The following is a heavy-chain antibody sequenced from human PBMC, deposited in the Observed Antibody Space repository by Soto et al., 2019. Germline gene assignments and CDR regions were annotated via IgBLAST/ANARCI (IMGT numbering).Heavy chain of an antibody. CDR1: GFTFSSYA. Sequence: GGSLRLSCAASGFTFSSYAMSWVRQAPGKGLEWVSAISGSGGSTYYADSVKGRFTISRDKYKNTLYLKMNSLRAEDSAVYDCAKDEREREIASFDYWGQGTLVTVSS. D-gene: IGHD2-21*01. CDR3: AKDEREREIASFDY. CDR2: ISGSGGST. J-gene: IGHJ4*02. V-gene: IGHV3-23*01.